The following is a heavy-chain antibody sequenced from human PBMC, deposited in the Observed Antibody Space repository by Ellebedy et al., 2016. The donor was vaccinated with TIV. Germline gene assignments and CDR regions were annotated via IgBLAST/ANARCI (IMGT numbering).Heavy chain of an antibody. CDR1: GFTFSNYA. CDR2: IGAGGAGT. J-gene: IGHJ5*02. CDR3: ARPGMAVAGTRFFDP. D-gene: IGHD6-19*01. Sequence: GESLKISCAASGFTFSNYAMSWVRQAPGKGLEWVAAIGAGGAGTHYADSVKGRFTISRDDSKSTLYLQMNSLRAEDTAVYYCARPGMAVAGTRFFDPWGQGTLVTVSS. V-gene: IGHV3-23*01.